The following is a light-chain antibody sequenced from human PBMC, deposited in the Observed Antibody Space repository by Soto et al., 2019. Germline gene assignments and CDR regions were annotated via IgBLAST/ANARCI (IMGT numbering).Light chain of an antibody. CDR2: TAS. CDR3: LQDSIYPWT. J-gene: IGKJ1*01. CDR1: QDIRNN. Sequence: AIQLTQSPSSLSASVGDRVTITCRASQDIRNNLGWYQQKPGRAPKLLIFTASGLQSGVPSRFSGRGSGTDFTLTISSLQPEDFATYHCLQDSIYPWTFGQGTKVDIK. V-gene: IGKV1-6*02.